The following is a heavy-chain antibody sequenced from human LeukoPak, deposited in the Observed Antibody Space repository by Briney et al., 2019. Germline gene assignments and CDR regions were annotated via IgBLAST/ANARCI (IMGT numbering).Heavy chain of an antibody. J-gene: IGHJ4*02. CDR3: ARQVGSVWLFDY. D-gene: IGHD6-19*01. CDR1: GGSITSYY. CDR2: IYYTGST. V-gene: IGHV4-59*08. Sequence: SETLSLTCTVSGGSITSYYWTWIRQSPEKGLEWIGYIYYTGSTNYNPSLKSRVTMSVDTSKNQFSLKLSSVTAADTAVYYCARQVGSVWLFDYRGQGSLVTVSS.